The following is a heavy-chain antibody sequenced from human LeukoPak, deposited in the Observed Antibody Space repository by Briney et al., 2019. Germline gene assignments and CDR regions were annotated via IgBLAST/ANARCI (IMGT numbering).Heavy chain of an antibody. D-gene: IGHD3-9*01. Sequence: PGGSLRLSCAASGFIVSTNYTNWVRQAPGRGLEWVSVIYSGGSTYYADSVKGRFTISRDNSKNTLYLQMNSLRGEDTAVYYCARSGGYYDILTGYYRNDTFDIWGQGTTVTVSS. J-gene: IGHJ3*02. CDR2: IYSGGST. V-gene: IGHV3-53*01. CDR1: GFIVSTNY. CDR3: ARSGGYYDILTGYYRNDTFDI.